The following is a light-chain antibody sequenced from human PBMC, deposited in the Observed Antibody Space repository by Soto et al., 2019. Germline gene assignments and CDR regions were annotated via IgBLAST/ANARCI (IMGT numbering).Light chain of an antibody. V-gene: IGLV2-14*01. Sequence: QSVLTQPASVSGSPGQSITISCTGASSDVGGYNYVSWYQQHPGKAPKVLISDVSNRPSGISNRFSGSKSGNTASLTTSGLQAEDEADYYCITYTSIETWVFGPVTKVTVL. CDR3: ITYTSIETWV. CDR1: SSDVGGYNY. J-gene: IGLJ1*01. CDR2: DVS.